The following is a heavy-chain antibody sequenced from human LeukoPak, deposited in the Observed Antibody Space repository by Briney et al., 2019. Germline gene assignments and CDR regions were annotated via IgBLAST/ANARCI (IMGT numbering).Heavy chain of an antibody. CDR2: ISAYNGNT. CDR3: AGWIAVAGTQNWFDP. Sequence: ASVKVSCKASGYTFTSYGISWVRQAPGQGLEWMGWISAYNGNTNYAQKLQGRVTMTTDTSTSTAYMELRSLRSDDTAVYYCAGWIAVAGTQNWFDPWGQGTLVTVSS. J-gene: IGHJ5*02. CDR1: GYTFTSYG. V-gene: IGHV1-18*01. D-gene: IGHD6-19*01.